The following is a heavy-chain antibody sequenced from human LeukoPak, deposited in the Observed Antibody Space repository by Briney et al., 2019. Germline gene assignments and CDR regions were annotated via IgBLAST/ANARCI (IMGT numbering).Heavy chain of an antibody. CDR3: AKGNTLRPVDY. V-gene: IGHV3-23*01. Sequence: GGSLRLSCAASGFTFSGYAMSWVRQAPGKGLEWVSAISASGGSTYFADSVKGRFTISRDNPKNTLYLQMNSLRAEDTAVYYCAKGNTLRPVDYWGQGTLVTVSS. CDR2: ISASGGST. J-gene: IGHJ4*02. CDR1: GFTFSGYA. D-gene: IGHD4-17*01.